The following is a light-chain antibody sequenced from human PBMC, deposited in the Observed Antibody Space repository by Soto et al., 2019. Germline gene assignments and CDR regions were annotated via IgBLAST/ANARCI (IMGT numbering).Light chain of an antibody. V-gene: IGLV2-8*01. Sequence: QSVLTQPPSASGSPGQSVTISCTGTSSDVGGYNYVSWYQQHPGKAPKLIISEVSKRPSGVPDRFSGSKSGNTASLTVSGLQAEDEADYYCSSYAGSNNFVFGTGTKVTRP. CDR2: EVS. J-gene: IGLJ1*01. CDR1: SSDVGGYNY. CDR3: SSYAGSNNFV.